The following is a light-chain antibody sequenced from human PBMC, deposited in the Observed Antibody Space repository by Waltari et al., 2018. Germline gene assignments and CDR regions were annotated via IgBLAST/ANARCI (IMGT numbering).Light chain of an antibody. CDR2: DVT. V-gene: IGLV2-14*03. Sequence: QSALTQPASVSGTPGQSLTISCTGTSSDVGGYNSVSWYQQHPGIAPKLLIYDVTYRPSGVSNRVSGSKSGNTASLTISGLQAEDEADYYCSSYTSTRTLVFGGGTKLTVL. CDR1: SSDVGGYNS. CDR3: SSYTSTRTLV. J-gene: IGLJ2*01.